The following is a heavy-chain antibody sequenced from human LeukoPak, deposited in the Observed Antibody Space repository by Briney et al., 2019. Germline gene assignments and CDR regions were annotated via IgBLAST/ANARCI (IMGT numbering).Heavy chain of an antibody. CDR2: INPDSGGS. CDR3: ARHGFYDDEHLDY. D-gene: IGHD3-3*01. V-gene: IGHV1-2*02. CDR1: GYTFIAYY. Sequence: ASVKVSCKASGYTFIAYYMHWVRQAPGQGLEWVGWINPDSGGSNFTQKFQGRVTLTSDTSISTAFMELTNLTSDDTAVFFCARHGFYDDEHLDYWGQGTLVTVSS. J-gene: IGHJ4*02.